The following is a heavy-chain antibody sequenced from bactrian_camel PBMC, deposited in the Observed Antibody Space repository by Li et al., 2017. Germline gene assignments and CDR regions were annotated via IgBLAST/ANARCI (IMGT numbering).Heavy chain of an antibody. CDR2: ISEGGGAT. CDR1: GYRYHTDC. D-gene: IGHD6*01. CDR3: AAGRRQVVAGTGTSYCSLKEYDFNY. Sequence: VQLVESGGGSVQAGGSLTLSCEAPGYRYHTDCIGWFRQVPGQEREGLAAISEGGGATVYADSAKGRFTISKDNAKTTLNLQIDSAKPEDTAMYFCAAGRRQVVAGTGTSYCSLKEYDFNYWGQGTQVTVS. J-gene: IGHJ4*01. V-gene: IGHV3S31*01.